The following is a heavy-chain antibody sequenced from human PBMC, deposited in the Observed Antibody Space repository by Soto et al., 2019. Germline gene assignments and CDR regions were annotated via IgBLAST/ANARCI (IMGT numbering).Heavy chain of an antibody. J-gene: IGHJ4*02. V-gene: IGHV3-13*01. D-gene: IGHD3-22*01. Sequence: PGGSLRLSCAASGFTFSSYDMHWVRQATGKGLEWVSAIGTAGDTYYPGSVKGRFTISRENAKNSLYLQMNSLRAEDTAVYYCARGNRSSGYFVGEPYMPYWGQGTLVTVSS. CDR3: ARGNRSSGYFVGEPYMPY. CDR1: GFTFSSYD. CDR2: IGTAGDT.